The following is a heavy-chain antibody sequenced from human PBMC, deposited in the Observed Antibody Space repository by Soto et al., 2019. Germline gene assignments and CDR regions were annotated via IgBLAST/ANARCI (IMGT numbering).Heavy chain of an antibody. CDR2: IIPIFGTA. CDR1: GGTFSSYA. D-gene: IGHD2-15*01. CDR3: ARDPGYCSGGSCLGYYYGMDV. Sequence: QVQLVQSGAEVKKPGSSVKVSCKASGGTFSSYAISWVRQAPGQGLEWMGGIIPIFGTANYAQKFQGRVTIPADEYTSTAYMELSSLRSEDTAVYYCARDPGYCSGGSCLGYYYGMDVWGQGTTVTVSS. V-gene: IGHV1-69*01. J-gene: IGHJ6*02.